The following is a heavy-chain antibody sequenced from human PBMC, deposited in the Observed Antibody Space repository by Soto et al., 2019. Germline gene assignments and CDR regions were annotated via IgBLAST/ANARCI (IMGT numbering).Heavy chain of an antibody. V-gene: IGHV3-7*05. D-gene: IGHD6-19*01. Sequence: EVQVVESGGGLVQPGGSLRLSCVASGFTFSRYWMSWVRQAPGKGLEWVSNTNQDGSNKYHADSVRGRFTVSRGNAKNSVFLEMNSLRAEDTAVYYYAGGSGWLTEYWGQGTLVTVSS. CDR3: AGGSGWLTEY. CDR1: GFTFSRYW. CDR2: TNQDGSNK. J-gene: IGHJ4*02.